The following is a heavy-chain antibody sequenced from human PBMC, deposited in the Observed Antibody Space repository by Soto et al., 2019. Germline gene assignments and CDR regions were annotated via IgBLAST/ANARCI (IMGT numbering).Heavy chain of an antibody. V-gene: IGHV5-51*03. J-gene: IGHJ3*01. CDR2: IYPYDSDT. Sequence: EVQLVQSGAEVRKPGESLKISCKNSGYTFINHWIGWVRQMPGKGLELMGIIYPYDSDTRYSPSFQGQVTISADKSISSVFLHWSILRASDTAMYYCARATKAFDFWGQGTMVTVSS. CDR3: ARATKAFDF. CDR1: GYTFINHW.